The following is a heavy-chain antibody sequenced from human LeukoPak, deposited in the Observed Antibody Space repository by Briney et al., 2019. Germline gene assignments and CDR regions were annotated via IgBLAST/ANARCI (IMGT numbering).Heavy chain of an antibody. J-gene: IGHJ4*02. CDR3: AKEVRGVIMEGYFDY. CDR1: GFTFSHYG. CDR2: ISYHGTKK. D-gene: IGHD3-10*01. V-gene: IGHV3-30*18. Sequence: GGSLRLACAGSGFTFSHYGVHWVRQAPGKGLEWVAFISYHGTKKDYADSVKGRFTISRDNSKNTLYLQMNSLRAEDTAVYYCAKEVRGVIMEGYFDYWGQGLLVTVSS.